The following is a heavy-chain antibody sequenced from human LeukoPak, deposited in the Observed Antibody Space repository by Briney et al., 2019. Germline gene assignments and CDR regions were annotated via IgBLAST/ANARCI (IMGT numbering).Heavy chain of an antibody. CDR1: GFTFSSYW. V-gene: IGHV3-74*01. Sequence: PGGSLRLSCAASGFTFSSYWMHWVRQAPGKGLVWVSRINSDGSSTSYADSVKGRFTISRDNAKNTLYLQMNSLRAEDTAVYYCARVPSRYFDWLVQRSDAFDIWGQGTMVTVSS. CDR3: ARVPSRYFDWLVQRSDAFDI. J-gene: IGHJ3*02. CDR2: INSDGSST. D-gene: IGHD3-9*01.